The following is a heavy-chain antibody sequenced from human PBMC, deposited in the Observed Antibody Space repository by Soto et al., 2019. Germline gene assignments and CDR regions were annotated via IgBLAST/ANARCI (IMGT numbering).Heavy chain of an antibody. J-gene: IGHJ5*02. CDR1: GGSISSGGYY. CDR2: IYYSGST. CDR3: ARLYCRRTGGFGSGNNWSDP. V-gene: IGHV4-31*03. Sequence: PSETLSLTCTVSGGSISSGGYYWSWIRQHPGKGLEWIGYIYYSGSTYYNPSLKSRVTISVDTSKNQFSLKLSSVTAADTAVYYCARLYCRRTGGFGSGNNWSDPWVKRTPDPVS. D-gene: IGHD2-15*01.